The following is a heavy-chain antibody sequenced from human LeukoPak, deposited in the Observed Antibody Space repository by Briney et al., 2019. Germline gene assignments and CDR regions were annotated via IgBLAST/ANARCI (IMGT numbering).Heavy chain of an antibody. CDR2: ISSSSSYI. J-gene: IGHJ6*03. CDR3: ARVPTVWLNYYYMDV. CDR1: GFTFSSYA. D-gene: IGHD5-18*01. V-gene: IGHV3-21*01. Sequence: PGGSLRLSCAASGFTFSSYAMSWVRQAPGKGLEWVSSISSSSSYIYYADSVKGRFTISRDNAKNSLYLQMNSLRAEDTAVYYCARVPTVWLNYYYMDVWGKGTTVTVSS.